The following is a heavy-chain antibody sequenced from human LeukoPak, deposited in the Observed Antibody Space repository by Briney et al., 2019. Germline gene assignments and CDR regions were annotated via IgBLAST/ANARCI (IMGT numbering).Heavy chain of an antibody. V-gene: IGHV4-39*01. D-gene: IGHD3/OR15-3a*01. CDR1: GGSISSSSYY. Sequence: SETLSLTCTVSGGSISSSSYYWGWIRQPPGKGLEWIGSIYYSGSTYYNTSLKSQVSISIDTSKNQFSLRLTSVTAADTAVYYCARQTGSGLFILPGGQGTLVTVSS. CDR3: ARQTGSGLFILP. CDR2: IYYSGST. J-gene: IGHJ4*02.